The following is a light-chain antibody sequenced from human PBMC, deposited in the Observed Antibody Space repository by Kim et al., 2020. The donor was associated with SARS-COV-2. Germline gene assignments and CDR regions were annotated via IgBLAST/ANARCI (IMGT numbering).Light chain of an antibody. V-gene: IGKV1-27*01. CDR1: QGIGSY. CDR2: AAS. Sequence: DIQMTQSPSSLSASVGDRVTITCRASQGIGSYLAWYQQKPGKVPQLLIYAASELQSGVPSRFSGSGSGTDFTLTISSLQPEDVATYFSQKYNSAPFTFGPGTKVDIK. CDR3: QKYNSAPFT. J-gene: IGKJ3*01.